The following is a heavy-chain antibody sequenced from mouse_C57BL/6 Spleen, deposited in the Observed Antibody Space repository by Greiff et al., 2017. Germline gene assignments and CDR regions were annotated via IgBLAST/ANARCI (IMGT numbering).Heavy chain of an antibody. CDR2: ISSGSSTI. D-gene: IGHD1-1*01. Sequence: EVQLVESGGGLVKPGGSLKLSCAASGFTFSDYGMHWVRQAPEKGLEWVAYISSGSSTIYYADTVKGRFTISRETAKNTLFLQMTSLRSEDTAMYYCARRNYGSSYVGYYFDYWGQGTTLTVSS. CDR1: GFTFSDYG. CDR3: ARRNYGSSYVGYYFDY. J-gene: IGHJ2*01. V-gene: IGHV5-17*01.